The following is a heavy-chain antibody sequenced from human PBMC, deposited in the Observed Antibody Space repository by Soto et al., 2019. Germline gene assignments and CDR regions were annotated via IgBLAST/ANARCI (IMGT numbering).Heavy chain of an antibody. CDR2: MYYTGNK. J-gene: IGHJ5*02. CDR3: ARRSSSSLGSLFDP. V-gene: IGHV4-39*01. CDR1: GGSISSSTYY. Sequence: SETLSLTCTVSGGSISSSTYYWDWIRQPPGKGLEWIGAMYYTGNKNYNPSLESRVTMSVDTSKNQFSLKLSSVTPTDTAVYYCARRSSSSLGSLFDPWGRGILVIVSS. D-gene: IGHD6-6*01.